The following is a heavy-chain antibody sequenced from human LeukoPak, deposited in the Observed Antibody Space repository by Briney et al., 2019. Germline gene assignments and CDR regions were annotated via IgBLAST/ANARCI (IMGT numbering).Heavy chain of an antibody. J-gene: IGHJ4*02. D-gene: IGHD4-17*01. Sequence: GGSLRLSCAASGFTFSSYWMSWVRQAPGKGLEWVANIKQDGSEKYYVDSVKGRFTISRDNAESSLYLQMNSLRAEDTAVYYCARFGDYGRFPDYWGQGTLVTLSS. CDR3: ARFGDYGRFPDY. V-gene: IGHV3-7*01. CDR1: GFTFSSYW. CDR2: IKQDGSEK.